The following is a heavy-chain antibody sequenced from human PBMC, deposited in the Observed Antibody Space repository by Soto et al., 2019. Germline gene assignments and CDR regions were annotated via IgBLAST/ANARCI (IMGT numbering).Heavy chain of an antibody. CDR3: TRGNSIAVAEGY. J-gene: IGHJ4*02. V-gene: IGHV1-18*01. CDR2: ISAINGAT. Sequence: QVQLVQSGGEVRKPGASVKVSCKASGYTFATYGVSWVRQAPGKELEWVGWISAINGATSSAQKFQDRVIMTTDTSTSTAFMELRSLRSDDTDIYYCTRGNSIAVAEGYWGQGTRVTVSS. CDR1: GYTFATYG. D-gene: IGHD6-19*01.